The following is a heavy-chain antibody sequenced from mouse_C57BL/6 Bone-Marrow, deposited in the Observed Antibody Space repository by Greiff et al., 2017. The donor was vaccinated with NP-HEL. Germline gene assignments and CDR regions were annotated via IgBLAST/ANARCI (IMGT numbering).Heavy chain of an antibody. D-gene: IGHD1-1*01. CDR3: ARHQGLLRWYFDV. CDR1: SYTFTSYT. J-gene: IGHJ1*03. Sequence: VQVVESGAELARPGASVKMSCKASSYTFTSYTMHWVKQRPGQGLEWIGYINPSSGYTKYNQKFKDKATLTADKSSSTAYMQLSSLTSEDSAVYYWARHQGLLRWYFDVWGTGTTVTVSS. CDR2: INPSSGYT. V-gene: IGHV1-4*01.